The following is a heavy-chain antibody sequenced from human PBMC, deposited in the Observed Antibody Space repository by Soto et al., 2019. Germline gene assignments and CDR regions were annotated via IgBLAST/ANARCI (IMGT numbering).Heavy chain of an antibody. D-gene: IGHD3-22*01. CDR2: ISSSSSTI. V-gene: IGHV3-48*02. J-gene: IGHJ4*02. Sequence: GGSLRLSCAASGFTFSSYSMNWVRQAPGKGLEWVSYISSSSSTIYYADSVKGRFTISRDNAKNSLYLQMNSLRDEDTAVYYCARDGPTYYYDSSGYYFFDYWGQGTLVTVSS. CDR3: ARDGPTYYYDSSGYYFFDY. CDR1: GFTFSSYS.